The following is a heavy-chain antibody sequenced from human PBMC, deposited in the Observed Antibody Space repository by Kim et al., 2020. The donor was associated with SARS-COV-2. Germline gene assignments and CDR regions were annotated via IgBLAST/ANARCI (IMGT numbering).Heavy chain of an antibody. CDR2: IYYSGST. CDR1: GGSISSYY. V-gene: IGHV4-59*01. Sequence: SETLSLTCTVSGGSISSYYWSWIRQPPGKGLEWIGYIYYSGSTNYNPSLKSRVTISVDTSKNQFSLKLSSVTAADTAVYYCARGCGRRTIFGVVTGFDPWGQGTLVTVSS. D-gene: IGHD3-3*01. J-gene: IGHJ5*02. CDR3: ARGCGRRTIFGVVTGFDP.